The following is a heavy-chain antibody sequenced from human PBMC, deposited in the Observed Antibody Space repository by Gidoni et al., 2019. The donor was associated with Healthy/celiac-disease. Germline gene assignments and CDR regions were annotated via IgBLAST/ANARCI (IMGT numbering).Heavy chain of an antibody. CDR3: ARGVLRITMVRGVIPERRLDGMDV. D-gene: IGHD3-10*01. CDR2: INHSGSP. Sequence: QVQLQQCRAGLLRRSQTLSHPCAVYGGSFSGSYLSWLRRPPGQGLEWIGEINHSGSPNYNPSLKSRVTISVDTSKNQFSLKLSSVTAADTAVYYCARGVLRITMVRGVIPERRLDGMDVWGQGTTVTVSS. V-gene: IGHV4-34*01. J-gene: IGHJ6*02. CDR1: GGSFSGSY.